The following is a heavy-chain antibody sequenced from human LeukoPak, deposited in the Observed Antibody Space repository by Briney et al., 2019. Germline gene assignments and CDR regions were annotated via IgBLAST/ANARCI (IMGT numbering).Heavy chain of an antibody. CDR2: INPNSGGT. CDR1: GYTFTGYY. J-gene: IGHJ4*02. Sequence: GASVKVSCKASGYTFTGYYMHWVRQAPGQGLEWMGWINPNSGGTNYAQKFQGRVTMTRDTSISTAYMELSRLRSDDTAVYYCARNEESITMLVPLDCWGQRTLVTVSS. CDR3: ARNEESITMLVPLDC. D-gene: IGHD3-22*01. V-gene: IGHV1-2*02.